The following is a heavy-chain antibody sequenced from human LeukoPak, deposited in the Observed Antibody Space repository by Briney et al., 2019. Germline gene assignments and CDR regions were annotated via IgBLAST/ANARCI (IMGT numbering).Heavy chain of an antibody. J-gene: IGHJ4*02. D-gene: IGHD5-24*01. CDR2: IYYSGST. CDR1: GGSISSYY. CDR3: ARDGGDGFDY. Sequence: SETLSLTCTVSGGSISSYYWSWIRRPPGKGLEWIGYIYYSGSTNYNPSLKSRVTISVDTSKNQFSLKLSSVTAADTAAYYCARDGGDGFDYWGQGTLVTVSS. V-gene: IGHV4-59*01.